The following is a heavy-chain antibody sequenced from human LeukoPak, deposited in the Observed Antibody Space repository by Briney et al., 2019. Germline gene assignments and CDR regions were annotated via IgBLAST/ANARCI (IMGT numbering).Heavy chain of an antibody. J-gene: IGHJ3*02. CDR2: ISAYNGNT. Sequence: ASVKVSCKASGYTFTSYGISWVRQAPGEGLEWMGWISAYNGNTNYAQKLQGRVTMTTDTSTSTAYMELRSLRSDDTAVYYCARLRYSVNAFDIWGQGTMVTVSS. CDR3: ARLRYSVNAFDI. CDR1: GYTFTSYG. V-gene: IGHV1-18*01. D-gene: IGHD4-17*01.